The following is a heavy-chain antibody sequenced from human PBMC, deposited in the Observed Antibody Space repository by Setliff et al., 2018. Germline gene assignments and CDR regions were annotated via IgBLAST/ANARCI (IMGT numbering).Heavy chain of an antibody. CDR1: GDSISSRPFY. V-gene: IGHV4-61*09. D-gene: IGHD3-3*01. Sequence: TLSLTCTVSGDSISSRPFYWGWFRQPAGKELEWIGQIYTSWSTIYNPSLKSRVTILLDTSKNQFSLSLTSVTAEDTAVYYCAGMSGFQYIDVWDKGTTVTVSS. CDR3: AGMSGFQYIDV. J-gene: IGHJ6*03. CDR2: IYTSWST.